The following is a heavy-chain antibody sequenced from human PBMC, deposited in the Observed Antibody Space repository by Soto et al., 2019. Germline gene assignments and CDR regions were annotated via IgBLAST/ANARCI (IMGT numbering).Heavy chain of an antibody. CDR2: ISAYNGNT. CDR1: GYTFSNYY. D-gene: IGHD2-2*01. J-gene: IGHJ6*02. Sequence: ASVKVSCKASGYTFSNYYIHWVRQAPGQGLEWMGWISAYNGNTNYAQNFQGRVTMTTDTSTSTAYMELRSLRSDDTAVYYCARDGCSSTSCYAERWYYYYYYGMDVWGQGTTVTVSS. V-gene: IGHV1-18*04. CDR3: ARDGCSSTSCYAERWYYYYYYGMDV.